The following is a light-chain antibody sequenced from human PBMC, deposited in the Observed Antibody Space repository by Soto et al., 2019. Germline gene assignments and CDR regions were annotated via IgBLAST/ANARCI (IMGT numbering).Light chain of an antibody. J-gene: IGLJ2*01. V-gene: IGLV2-11*01. Sequence: QSALTQPRSVSGSPGQSVTISCTGTSSDVGGYNYVSWYQQHPGKAPKLMIYDVSKRPSGVPDRFSGSKSGNTASLTISGLPAVDEAHYYCCSYAGSYLGRGTKLTVL. CDR3: CSYAGSY. CDR1: SSDVGGYNY. CDR2: DVS.